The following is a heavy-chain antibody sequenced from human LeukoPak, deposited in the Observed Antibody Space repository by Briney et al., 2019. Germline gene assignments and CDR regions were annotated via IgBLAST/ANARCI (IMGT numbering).Heavy chain of an antibody. CDR1: GFTVSSNY. CDR3: ASHYDTSGYHYFDF. J-gene: IGHJ4*02. D-gene: IGHD3-22*01. CDR2: ISSDGSNK. Sequence: GGSLRLSCAASGFTVSSNYMSWVRQAPGKGLEWVAVISSDGSNKYYADSVKGRFTISRDNSKNTLYLQMNSLRAEDTLVSSCASHYDTSGYHYFDFWGQGTLVTVS. V-gene: IGHV3-30-3*01.